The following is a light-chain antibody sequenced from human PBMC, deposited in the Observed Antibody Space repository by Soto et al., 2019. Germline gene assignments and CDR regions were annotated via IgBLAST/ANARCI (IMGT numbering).Light chain of an antibody. CDR1: QSVSSNY. V-gene: IGKV3-20*01. J-gene: IGKJ2*01. CDR3: HQYGSSPPYT. Sequence: EIVLTQSPGTLSLSPGERATLSCRASQSVSSNYLAWYQQKPGQTPRLLMYGASSRATGTPDRFSGSGSGTDFTLTISRLEPEDFAAYYCHQYGSSPPYTFGQGTKLEIK. CDR2: GAS.